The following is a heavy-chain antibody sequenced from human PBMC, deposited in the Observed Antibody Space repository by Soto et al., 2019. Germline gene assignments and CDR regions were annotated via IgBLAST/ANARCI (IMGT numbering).Heavy chain of an antibody. D-gene: IGHD3-22*01. CDR2: ISSSSSYI. CDR3: ARGLYYYDSSGYYSP. Sequence: PGGSRRLSCAASGFTFSSYSMNWVRQAPGKGLEWVSSISSSSSYIYYADSVKGRFTISRDNAKNSLYLQMNSLRAEDTAVYYCARGLYYYDSSGYYSPWGQGTLVTVSS. V-gene: IGHV3-21*01. CDR1: GFTFSSYS. J-gene: IGHJ5*02.